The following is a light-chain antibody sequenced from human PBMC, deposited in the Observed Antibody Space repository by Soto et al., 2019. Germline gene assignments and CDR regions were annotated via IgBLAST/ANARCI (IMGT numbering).Light chain of an antibody. V-gene: IGKV3-11*01. CDR2: GAS. CDR3: QQRSNWPIT. CDR1: QSVDSY. J-gene: IGKJ5*01. Sequence: EIVLTQSPASLSLSPGERATLSCRASQSVDSYLVWYQQKPGQAPRLLIFGASSRATGIPARFSGSGSGTDFTLTINSLEPEDFAVYYCQQRSNWPITFGQGTQLEIK.